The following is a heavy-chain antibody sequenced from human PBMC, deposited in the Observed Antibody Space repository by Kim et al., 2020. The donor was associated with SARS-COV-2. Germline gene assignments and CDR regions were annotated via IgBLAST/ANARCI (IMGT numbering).Heavy chain of an antibody. CDR3: VRGQQWLIKN. J-gene: IGHJ4*02. V-gene: IGHV3-43*02. CDR1: GFTFDDYA. CDR2: ISRDGGQI. D-gene: IGHD6-19*01. Sequence: GSLRLSCAASGFTFDDYAIHWVRQVPEKGLEWVALISRDGGQIKYADSVEGRFTISRDNSKKSVYLQMNSLRSEDTALYYCVRGQQWLIKNWGQGTQVTVSS.